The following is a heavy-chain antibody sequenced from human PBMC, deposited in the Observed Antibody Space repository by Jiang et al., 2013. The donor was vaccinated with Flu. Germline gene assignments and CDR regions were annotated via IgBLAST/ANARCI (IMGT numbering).Heavy chain of an antibody. Sequence: VQLLESGGGLVKPGGSLRLSCAASGFTFINAWMSWVRQAPGKGLEWVGRIKSKIDGGTTDYAAPVKGRFTISRDDSKNTLYLQMNSLKTEDTAVYYCTTLNSITMVRGADFDY. CDR3: TTLNSITMVRGADFDY. CDR2: IKSKIDGGTT. J-gene: IGHJ4*01. CDR1: GFTFINAW. V-gene: IGHV3-15*01. D-gene: IGHD3-10*01.